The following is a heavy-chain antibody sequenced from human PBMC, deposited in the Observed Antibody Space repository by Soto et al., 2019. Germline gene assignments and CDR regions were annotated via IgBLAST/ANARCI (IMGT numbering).Heavy chain of an antibody. CDR1: GGSFSGYY. CDR3: ARGEVGVMPPNYYYYDMDV. J-gene: IGHJ6*02. V-gene: IGHV4-34*01. CDR2: INHSGST. D-gene: IGHD2-8*01. Sequence: PSETLSLTCAVYGGSFSGYYWSWIRQPPGKGLEWIGEINHSGSTNYNPSLKSRVTVSVDTSKNQFSLKVSSVTAADTAVYYCARGEVGVMPPNYYYYDMDVWGQGTTVTVS.